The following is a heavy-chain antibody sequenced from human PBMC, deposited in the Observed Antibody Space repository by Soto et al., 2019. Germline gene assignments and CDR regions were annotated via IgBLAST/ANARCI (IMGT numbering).Heavy chain of an antibody. CDR1: GFTFSNYA. CDR2: ISGSGGST. CDR3: SKDQASSWYELHY. V-gene: IGHV3-23*01. J-gene: IGHJ4*02. Sequence: EVQLLESGGGLVQPGGSLRLSCAASGFTFSNYAVTWVRQAPGKGLEWVSTISGSGGSTYYADSVKGRFTISRDNSKNTLSLHITSLRAADTAVYYSSKDQASSWYELHYWGQGTLFTVSS. D-gene: IGHD6-13*01.